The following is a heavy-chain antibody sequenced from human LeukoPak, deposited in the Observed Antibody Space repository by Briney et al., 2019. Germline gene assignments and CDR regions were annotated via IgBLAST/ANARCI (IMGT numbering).Heavy chain of an antibody. CDR2: IWYDGSNK. D-gene: IGHD5-18*01. V-gene: IGHV3-33*01. Sequence: GGSLRLSCAASGFTFSSYGMHWVRQAPGKGLEWVAIIWYDGSNKYYADSVKGRLTISRDSSKNALYLQMNSLRAEDTAVYYCARDLGQLHNWFDPWGQGTLVTVSS. CDR1: GFTFSSYG. J-gene: IGHJ5*02. CDR3: ARDLGQLHNWFDP.